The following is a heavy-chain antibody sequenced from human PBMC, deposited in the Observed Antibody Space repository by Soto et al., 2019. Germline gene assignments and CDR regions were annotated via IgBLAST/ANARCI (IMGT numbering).Heavy chain of an antibody. V-gene: IGHV1-8*01. CDR2: MNTHTDDT. CDR1: GYAFTTYD. D-gene: IGHD1-1*01. J-gene: IGHJ5*02. CDR3: VRGQLGVYFDL. Sequence: QVHLVQSGAEVKEPGASVKVSCKASGYAFTTYDVNWVRQAAGQGLEWMGWMNTHTDDTGYAQKFQGRVTMTRNTSISTAYMELTSLTSDDAAVYYCVRGQLGVYFDLWGQGTLLTVSS.